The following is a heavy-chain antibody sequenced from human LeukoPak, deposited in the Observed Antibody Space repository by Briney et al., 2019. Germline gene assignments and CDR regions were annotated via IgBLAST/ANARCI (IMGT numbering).Heavy chain of an antibody. D-gene: IGHD6-19*01. CDR3: ARRSAVAGTLDY. V-gene: IGHV3-74*01. CDR2: IKSDGRTT. CDR1: GFTFSNYW. Sequence: GGSLRLSRAASGFTFSNYWMHWVRQAPGKGLVWVSRIKSDGRTTSYADSVKGRFTISRDNAKNTLYLQLSSLRAEDTAVYYCARRSAVAGTLDYWGQGTLVTVSS. J-gene: IGHJ4*02.